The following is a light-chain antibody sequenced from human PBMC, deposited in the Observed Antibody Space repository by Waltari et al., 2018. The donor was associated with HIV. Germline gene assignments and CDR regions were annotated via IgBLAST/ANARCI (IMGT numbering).Light chain of an antibody. CDR2: DVS. J-gene: IGLJ1*01. CDR3: SSFSSSSTPYV. V-gene: IGLV2-14*03. CDR1: PSDVRGYIY. Sequence: QSGLTQPASVSGSPGQPLTISCTGTPSDVRGYIYVSWYQQHPGKAPELIIYDVSNRPSGVSNRFAGSKSGNTASLTISGLQPEDETDYYCSSFSSSSTPYVFGTGTKLTV.